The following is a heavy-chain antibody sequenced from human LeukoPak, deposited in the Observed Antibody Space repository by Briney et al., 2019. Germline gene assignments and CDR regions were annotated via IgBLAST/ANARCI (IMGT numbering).Heavy chain of an antibody. CDR1: GYTFTGYY. D-gene: IGHD2-21*02. Sequence: GVSVKVSCKASGYTFTGYYMHWVRQAPGQGLEWMGWINPDSGGTNYAQKFQGRVTMTRDTSISTVYMELSRLKSEDTAVYYCAKSRCGGDCYSGQNWYFDLWGRGTLVTVSS. CDR2: INPDSGGT. J-gene: IGHJ2*01. CDR3: AKSRCGGDCYSGQNWYFDL. V-gene: IGHV1-2*02.